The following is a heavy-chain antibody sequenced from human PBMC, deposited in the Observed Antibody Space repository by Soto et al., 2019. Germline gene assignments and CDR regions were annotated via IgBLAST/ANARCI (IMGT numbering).Heavy chain of an antibody. J-gene: IGHJ4*02. CDR3: ARSRGGYFGY. V-gene: IGHV4-59*01. CDR2: IYYSGST. D-gene: IGHD3-22*01. CDR1: GGSISSYY. Sequence: QVQLQESGPGLVKPSETLSLTCTVSGGSISSYYWSWIRQPPGKGLEWIGYIYYSGSTNYNPSLKSRVTRSVDTSKTQFSLKLSPVTAADTAVYYCARSRGGYFGYWGQGTLVTVSS.